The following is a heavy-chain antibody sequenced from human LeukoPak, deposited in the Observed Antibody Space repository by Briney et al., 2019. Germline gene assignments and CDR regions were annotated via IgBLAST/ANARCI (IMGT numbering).Heavy chain of an antibody. V-gene: IGHV1-69*01. D-gene: IGHD2-2*01. CDR1: GGTFSSYA. J-gene: IGHJ4*02. CDR3: ARDGGYCSSNSCQPPFQ. CDR2: IIPIFGTA. Sequence: SVKVSCKASGGTFSSYAISWVRQAPGQGLEWMGGIIPIFGTANYAQKFQGRVTITADESTSTAYMELSSLRSEDTAVYYCARDGGYCSSNSCQPPFQWGQGTLVTVSS.